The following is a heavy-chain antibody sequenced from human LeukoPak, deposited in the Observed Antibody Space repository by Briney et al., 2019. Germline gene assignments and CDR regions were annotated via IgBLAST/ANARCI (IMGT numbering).Heavy chain of an antibody. CDR2: IKQDGSEK. CDR3: AKGGIAAAGQFDY. V-gene: IGHV3-7*03. D-gene: IGHD6-13*01. J-gene: IGHJ4*02. CDR1: GFTFSSYW. Sequence: TGGSLRLSCAASGFTFSSYWMSWVRQAPGKGLEWVANIKQDGSEKYYVDSVKGRFTISRDNAKNSLYLQMNSLRAEDMALYYCAKGGIAAAGQFDYWGQGTLVTVSS.